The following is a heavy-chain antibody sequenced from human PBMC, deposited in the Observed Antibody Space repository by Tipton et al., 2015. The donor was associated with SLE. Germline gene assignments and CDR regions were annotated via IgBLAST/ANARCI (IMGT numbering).Heavy chain of an antibody. V-gene: IGHV4-39*07. CDR1: GGSISSSSSY. Sequence: LRLSCTVSGGSISSSSSYWGWIRQPPGKGLEWIGTIYYSGSAYYNPSLKSRVTISVDTSKNQFSLKLSSVTAADTAVYFCASSKYYYYGMDVWGQGTTVTVSS. D-gene: IGHD6-13*01. CDR3: ASSKYYYYGMDV. CDR2: IYYSGSA. J-gene: IGHJ6*02.